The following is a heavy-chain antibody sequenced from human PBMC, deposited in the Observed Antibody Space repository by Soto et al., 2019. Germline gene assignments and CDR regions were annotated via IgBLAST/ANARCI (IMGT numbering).Heavy chain of an antibody. V-gene: IGHV4-59*01. Sequence: PSETLSLTCTVSGGSISSYYWSWIRQPPGKGLEWIGYIYYSGSTNYNPSLKSRVTISVDTSKNQFSLKLSSVTAADTAVYYCARLGGADYFDYWGQGTLVTVSS. CDR3: ARLGGADYFDY. J-gene: IGHJ4*02. CDR1: GGSISSYY. CDR2: IYYSGST.